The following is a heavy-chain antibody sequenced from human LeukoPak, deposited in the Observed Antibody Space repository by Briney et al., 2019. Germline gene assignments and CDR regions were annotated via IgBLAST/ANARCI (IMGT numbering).Heavy chain of an antibody. V-gene: IGHV3-7*01. CDR3: ARDTDYGGNSGFDY. D-gene: IGHD4-23*01. CDR2: IKQDGSEK. CDR1: GFTFSSYW. Sequence: PGGSLRLSCAASGFTFSSYWMSWVRQAPGKGLEWVANIKQDGSEKYYVDSVKGRFTISRDNAKNPLYPQMNSLRAEDTAVYYCARDTDYGGNSGFDYWGQGTLVTVSS. J-gene: IGHJ4*02.